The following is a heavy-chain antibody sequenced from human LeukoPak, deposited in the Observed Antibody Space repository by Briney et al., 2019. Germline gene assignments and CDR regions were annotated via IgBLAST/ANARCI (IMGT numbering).Heavy chain of an antibody. D-gene: IGHD5-18*01. J-gene: IGHJ5*02. CDR1: GFTFSSYA. Sequence: GGSLRRSCAASGFTFSSYAMSWVRQAPGKGLEWVSAISGSGGSTYYADSVKGRFTISRDNSKNTLYVHMNSLRAEDTAVYYWAQDRQLGSWGQGTLVTVSS. CDR3: AQDRQLGS. CDR2: ISGSGGST. V-gene: IGHV3-23*01.